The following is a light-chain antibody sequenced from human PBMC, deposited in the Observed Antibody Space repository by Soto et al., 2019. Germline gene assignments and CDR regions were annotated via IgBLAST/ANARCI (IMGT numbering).Light chain of an antibody. V-gene: IGLV2-14*03. J-gene: IGLJ3*02. CDR2: DVS. Sequence: QSVLTQPASVSGSPGQSITISCTESSSDVGGNKYVSWYQQHPGEAPKVMIYDVSSRPSGVSYRFCGSKSGNTASLTISGLQAEVEVDYYCGSCTTRNTRVFGGGTKLTVL. CDR3: GSCTTRNTRV. CDR1: SSDVGGNKY.